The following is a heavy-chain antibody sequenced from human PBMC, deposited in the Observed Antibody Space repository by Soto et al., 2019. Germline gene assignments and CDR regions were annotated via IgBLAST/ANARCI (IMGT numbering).Heavy chain of an antibody. D-gene: IGHD5-12*01. CDR3: AKGSQWLREFDY. V-gene: IGHV1-69*13. CDR2: TIPIFGTA. CDR1: GGTFSSYA. J-gene: IGHJ4*02. Sequence: SVKVSCKASGGTFSSYAISWVRQAPGQGLEWMGGTIPIFGTANYAQKFQGRVTITADESTSTAYMELSSLRSEDTAVYYCAKGSQWLREFDYWGQGTLVTVSS.